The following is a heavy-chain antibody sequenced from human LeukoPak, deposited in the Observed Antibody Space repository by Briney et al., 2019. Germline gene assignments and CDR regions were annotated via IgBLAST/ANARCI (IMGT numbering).Heavy chain of an antibody. CDR2: INPSSGGT. CDR3: ARVRFGLIVLGTGFDP. V-gene: IGHV1-2*02. Sequence: GASVKVSCKASGYTFTGYYMHWVRQAPGQGLEWMGWINPSSGGTNYAQKFQGRVTMTRDTSISTAYMELSRLRSDDTAVYYCARVRFGLIVLGTGFDPWGQGTLVTVSS. J-gene: IGHJ5*02. D-gene: IGHD2-8*01. CDR1: GYTFTGYY.